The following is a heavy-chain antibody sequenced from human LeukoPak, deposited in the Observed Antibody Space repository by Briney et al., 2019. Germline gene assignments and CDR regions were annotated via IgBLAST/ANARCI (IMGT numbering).Heavy chain of an antibody. V-gene: IGHV1-2*02. CDR3: ARTYYYDSSGYYEDYFDY. CDR2: INPNSGGT. D-gene: IGHD3-22*01. Sequence: ASVKVSCKASGYTFTGYYMHWVRQAPGQGLEWMGWINPNSGGTNYAQKFQGRVTMTRDTSISTAYMELSRLRSDDTAVYYCARTYYYDSSGYYEDYFDYWGQGTLVTVSS. CDR1: GYTFTGYY. J-gene: IGHJ4*02.